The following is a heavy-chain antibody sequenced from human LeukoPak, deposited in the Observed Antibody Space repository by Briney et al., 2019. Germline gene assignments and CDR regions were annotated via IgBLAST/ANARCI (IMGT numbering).Heavy chain of an antibody. CDR3: ARTFSSNFEGLDY. V-gene: IGHV7-4-1*02. D-gene: IGHD6-13*01. Sequence: ASVKVSCKASGYTFSSYTMNWVRQAPGQGLEWMGWIDTNTGNPTYAQGFTGRFVFSLDTSFTTTYLQISSLKAEDTAIYYCARTFSSNFEGLDYWGQGTLVTVSS. CDR2: IDTNTGNP. J-gene: IGHJ4*02. CDR1: GYTFSSYT.